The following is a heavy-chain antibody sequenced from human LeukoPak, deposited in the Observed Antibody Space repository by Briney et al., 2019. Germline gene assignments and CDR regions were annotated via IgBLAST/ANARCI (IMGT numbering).Heavy chain of an antibody. J-gene: IGHJ4*02. CDR2: IYYSGST. V-gene: IGHV4-39*02. CDR3: ARESSGWSNFDY. D-gene: IGHD6-19*01. Sequence: PGGSLRLSCAASGFTFSSYSMNWIRQPPGKGLEWIGSIYYSGSTYYNPSLKSRVTISVDTSKNQFSLKLSSVTAADTAVYYCARESSGWSNFDYWGQGTLVTVSS. CDR1: GFTFSSYS.